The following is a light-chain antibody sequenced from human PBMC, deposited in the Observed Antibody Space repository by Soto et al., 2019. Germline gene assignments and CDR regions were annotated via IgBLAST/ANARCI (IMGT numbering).Light chain of an antibody. Sequence: QSVLTQPASVSGSPGQSVTISCSGSSSDVGAYNYVSWYQRHPGKAPKLMIYDVTNRPSGVSNRFSGSNSGNTASLTISGLQAEDEADYFCSSYTSSSTVVFGGGTKLTVL. V-gene: IGLV2-14*01. CDR2: DVT. J-gene: IGLJ3*02. CDR3: SSYTSSSTVV. CDR1: SSDVGAYNY.